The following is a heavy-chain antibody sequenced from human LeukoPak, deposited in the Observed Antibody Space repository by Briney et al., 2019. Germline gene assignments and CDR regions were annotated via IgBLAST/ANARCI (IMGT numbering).Heavy chain of an antibody. J-gene: IGHJ3*02. CDR1: GYTFTGYY. V-gene: IGHV1-8*02. D-gene: IGHD3-10*01. CDR2: MNPNSGNT. Sequence: ASVKVSCKASGYTFTGYYMHWVRQAPGQGLEWMGWMNPNSGNTGYGQKFQGRVTMTTNTSISTAYMELSTLRSEDTAVYYCARGLSGSYYREGFDIWGQGTMVTVSS. CDR3: ARGLSGSYYREGFDI.